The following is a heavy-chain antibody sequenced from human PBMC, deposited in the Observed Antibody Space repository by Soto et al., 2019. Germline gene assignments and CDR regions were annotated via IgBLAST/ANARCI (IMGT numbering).Heavy chain of an antibody. Sequence: SETLSLTCTVSGGSISIPGSSWSWIRQHPVTGLEWIGYVYYSGTTDYNPSLKSRAVMSIDTSKNQFSLKLGSVTAADTAVYYCAKEYYASQRGGHWFDPWGQGTQVTVSS. V-gene: IGHV4-31*03. D-gene: IGHD3-16*01. CDR2: VYYSGTT. CDR1: GGSISIPGSS. J-gene: IGHJ5*02. CDR3: AKEYYASQRGGHWFDP.